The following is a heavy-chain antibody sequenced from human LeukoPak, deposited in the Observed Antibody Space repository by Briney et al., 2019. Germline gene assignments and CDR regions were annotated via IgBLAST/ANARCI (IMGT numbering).Heavy chain of an antibody. Sequence: PGGSLRLSCAASGFTFSSYAMSWVRQAPGKGLEWVSAISGSGGSTYYADSVKGRFTISRDNSKNTLYLQMNSLRAEDTAVYYCAKDLNYYDSGGYPGDAFDIWGQGTMVTVSS. CDR3: AKDLNYYDSGGYPGDAFDI. V-gene: IGHV3-23*01. CDR1: GFTFSSYA. J-gene: IGHJ3*02. D-gene: IGHD3-22*01. CDR2: ISGSGGST.